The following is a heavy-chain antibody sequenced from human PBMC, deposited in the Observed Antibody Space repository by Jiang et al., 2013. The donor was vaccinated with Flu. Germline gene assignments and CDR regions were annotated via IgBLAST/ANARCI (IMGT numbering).Heavy chain of an antibody. D-gene: IGHD1-26*01. CDR3: ARHENSGSYFFTPDAFDI. Sequence: SLTCTVSGGSISSYYWSWIRQPPGRDWSGLGISITVGAPTTTPPSKSRVTISVDTSKNQFSLKLSSVTAADTAVYYCARHENSGSYFFTPDAFDIWGQGTMVTVSS. V-gene: IGHV4-59*08. CDR1: GGSISSYY. J-gene: IGHJ3*02. CDR2: SITVGAP.